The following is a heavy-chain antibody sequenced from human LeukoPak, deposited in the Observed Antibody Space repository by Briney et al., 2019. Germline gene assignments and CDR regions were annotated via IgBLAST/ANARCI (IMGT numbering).Heavy chain of an antibody. D-gene: IGHD2-2*01. CDR1: GFTFDDYA. CDR2: INWNSGRI. Sequence: GGSLRLSCAASGFTFDDYAMHWVRQAPGKGLEWVSRINWNSGRIGYADSVKGRFTISRDNAKNSLYLQMNSLRAEDTAVYYCARDRGVVVPAEFDYWGQGTLVTVSS. V-gene: IGHV3-9*01. CDR3: ARDRGVVVPAEFDY. J-gene: IGHJ4*02.